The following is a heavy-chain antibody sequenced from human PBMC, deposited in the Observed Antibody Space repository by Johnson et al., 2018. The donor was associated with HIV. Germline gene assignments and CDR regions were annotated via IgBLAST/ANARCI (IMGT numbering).Heavy chain of an antibody. V-gene: IGHV3-30*02. Sequence: QVQLMESGGGVVQPGGPLRLSCAASGFIFRTNGMHWVRQAPGKGLEWVSFIQHDGSDKSYADSVEGRFTISRDNSKNTLYLQMNSLRAEDTAVYYCVRRFFDSSAFDIWGQGTMVTVSS. D-gene: IGHD3-22*01. CDR1: GFIFRTNG. CDR3: VRRFFDSSAFDI. J-gene: IGHJ3*02. CDR2: IQHDGSDK.